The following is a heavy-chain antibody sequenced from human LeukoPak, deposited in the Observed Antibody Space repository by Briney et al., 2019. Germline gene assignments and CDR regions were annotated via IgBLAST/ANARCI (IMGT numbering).Heavy chain of an antibody. Sequence: GGSLRLSCAASGFTFSTYAMSWVRQAPGKGLEWVSTISGSGGSTNYADSVKGRFTFSRDNSKNTLYLQMNGLRAEDTAVYYCAKDLPDYGDYIEGYWGQGTLVTVSS. CDR1: GFTFSTYA. V-gene: IGHV3-23*01. CDR3: AKDLPDYGDYIEGY. J-gene: IGHJ4*02. CDR2: ISGSGGST. D-gene: IGHD4-17*01.